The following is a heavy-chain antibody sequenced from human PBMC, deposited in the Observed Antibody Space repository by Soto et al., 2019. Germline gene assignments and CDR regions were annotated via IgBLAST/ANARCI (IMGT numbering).Heavy chain of an antibody. V-gene: IGHV1-24*01. CDR1: GYSLTELS. J-gene: IGHJ4*01. CDR3: ARYPLGSGSYYKIY. D-gene: IGHD3-10*01. Sequence: ASVKVSCKVSGYSLTELSIHWVRQAPGEGLEWMGGYDLEKGETIYAQKFQGRVTMTEDSPAGTPYMQLRSLRSEDTAVYYCARYPLGSGSYYKIYWGHGTLVTVSS. CDR2: YDLEKGET.